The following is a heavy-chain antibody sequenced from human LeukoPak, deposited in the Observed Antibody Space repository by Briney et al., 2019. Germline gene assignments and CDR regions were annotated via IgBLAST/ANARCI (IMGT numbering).Heavy chain of an antibody. Sequence: GGSLRLSCAASGFTFSGSAMHWVRQASGKGLEWVGRIRSKANSYATAYAVSVKGRFTISRDDSKNTAYLQMNSLKTGDTAVYYCTRPGYGDYYYYYYMDVWGKGTTVTVSS. J-gene: IGHJ6*03. CDR1: GFTFSGSA. CDR3: TRPGYGDYYYYYYMDV. CDR2: IRSKANSYAT. V-gene: IGHV3-73*01. D-gene: IGHD4-17*01.